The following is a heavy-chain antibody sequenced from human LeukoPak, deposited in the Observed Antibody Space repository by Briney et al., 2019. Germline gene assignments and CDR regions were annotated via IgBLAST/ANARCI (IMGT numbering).Heavy chain of an antibody. CDR2: INPNSGGT. J-gene: IGHJ3*02. D-gene: IGHD3-9*01. CDR3: ARGSLRELARYDILTGETLTDGAFDI. CDR1: GYTFTGYY. Sequence: ASVKVSCKASGYTFTGYYMHWVRQAPGQGLEWMGWINPNSGGTNYAQKFQGRVTMTRDTSISTAYMELSRLRSDDTAVYYCARGSLRELARYDILTGETLTDGAFDIWGQGTMVTVSS. V-gene: IGHV1-2*02.